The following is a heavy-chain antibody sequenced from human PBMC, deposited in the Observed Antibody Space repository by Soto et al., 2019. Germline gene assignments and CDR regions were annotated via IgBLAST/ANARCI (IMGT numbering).Heavy chain of an antibody. Sequence: GASVKVSCKASGYTFTNHAIHWVLQAPGQGLEWMGWINAGKGDTKYPQRFQGRVTITRDTSASTAYMELSSLRSEDTAVYYCARNILGGTTDYWGPRTLVTVSS. CDR3: ARNILGGTTDY. V-gene: IGHV1-3*01. CDR1: GYTFTNHA. J-gene: IGHJ4*02. CDR2: INAGKGDT. D-gene: IGHD1-7*01.